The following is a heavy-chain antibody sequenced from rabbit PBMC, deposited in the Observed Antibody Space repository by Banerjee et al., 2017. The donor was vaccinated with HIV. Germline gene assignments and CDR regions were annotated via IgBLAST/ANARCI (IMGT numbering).Heavy chain of an antibody. J-gene: IGHJ4*01. D-gene: IGHD6-1*01. Sequence: QEQLEESGGGLVQPEGSLTLTCKASGFDFSSNAMWWVRQAPGKGLEWIACIDTESGNTWHASWVNGRFTISKTSSTTVTLQMTSLTAADTATYFCARSLYTYGYGGYAYADLWGPGT. CDR1: GFDFSSNA. CDR3: ARSLYTYGYGGYAYADL. V-gene: IGHV1S47*01. CDR2: IDTESGNT.